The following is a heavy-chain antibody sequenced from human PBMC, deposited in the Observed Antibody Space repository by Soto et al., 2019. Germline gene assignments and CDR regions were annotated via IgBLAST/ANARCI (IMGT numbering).Heavy chain of an antibody. D-gene: IGHD2-15*01. CDR2: IYYSGST. J-gene: IGHJ4*02. CDR1: GGSIISSSYY. CDR3: ARLRGYCSGGSCYQFDY. Sequence: SQTLCLTCTVSGGSIISSSYYWGWIRQPPGKGLEWIGSIYYSGSTYYNPSLKSRVTISVDTSKNQFSLKLSSVTAADTAVYYCARLRGYCSGGSCYQFDYWGQGTLVTVSA. V-gene: IGHV4-39*01.